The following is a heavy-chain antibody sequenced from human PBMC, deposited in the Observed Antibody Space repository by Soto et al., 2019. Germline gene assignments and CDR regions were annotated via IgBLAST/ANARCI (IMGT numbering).Heavy chain of an antibody. V-gene: IGHV4-28*05. CDR1: GSSISNDNW. D-gene: IGHD1-26*01. Sequence: QVQLQESGPGLVKPSDTLSLTCGVSGSSISNDNWWVWIRQPPGKGLEWIGYIHHTGFIYSNPSLQSRLTMAVYTSKNQFSLKLSSVTAVDTAVYYCATKDNGKYFFDYWGQGTLVTVSS. J-gene: IGHJ4*02. CDR2: IHHTGFI. CDR3: ATKDNGKYFFDY.